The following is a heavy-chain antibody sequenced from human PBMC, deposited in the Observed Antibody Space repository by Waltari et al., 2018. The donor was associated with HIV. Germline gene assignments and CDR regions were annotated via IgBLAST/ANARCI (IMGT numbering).Heavy chain of an antibody. CDR2: IYYSGST. J-gene: IGHJ4*02. V-gene: IGHV4-39*01. CDR1: GGSISSSSYY. Sequence: QLQLQESGPGLVKPSEPLSLTCPVSGGSISSSSYYWGWIRQPPGKGLEWIGSIYYSGSTYYNPSLKSRVTISVDTSKNQFSLKLSSVTAADTAVYYCARQGGYDILTGYYTYFDYWGQGTLVTVSS. D-gene: IGHD3-9*01. CDR3: ARQGGYDILTGYYTYFDY.